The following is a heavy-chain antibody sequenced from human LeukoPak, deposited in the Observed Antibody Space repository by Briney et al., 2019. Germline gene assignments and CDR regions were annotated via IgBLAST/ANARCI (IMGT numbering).Heavy chain of an antibody. J-gene: IGHJ5*02. Sequence: LENLSLTCNVSGVSITSGNDYWAWIRQPRGKGLEWIANIYTGGSTYYNPVLRNRAAISIDTSKDQFFLRLTSLTAADTAVYYCARSRGVPRWFGPWGQGIMVTVSS. CDR2: IYTGGST. CDR3: ARSRGVPRWFGP. CDR1: GVSITSGNDY. D-gene: IGHD3-10*01. V-gene: IGHV4-39*07.